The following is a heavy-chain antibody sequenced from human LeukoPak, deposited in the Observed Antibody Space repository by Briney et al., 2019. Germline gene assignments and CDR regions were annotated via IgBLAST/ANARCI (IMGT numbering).Heavy chain of an antibody. CDR2: IYTSGST. J-gene: IGHJ4*02. CDR1: GGSISSGSYY. D-gene: IGHD4-23*01. V-gene: IGHV4-61*02. CDR3: ARVGLYGGKLDY. Sequence: SQTLSLTCTVSGGSISSGSYYRSWIRQPAGEGLEWIGRIYTSGSTDYNPSLKSRVTISIDTSNNQFSLKLTSVTAADTAVYYCARVGLYGGKLDYWGQGTLVTVSS.